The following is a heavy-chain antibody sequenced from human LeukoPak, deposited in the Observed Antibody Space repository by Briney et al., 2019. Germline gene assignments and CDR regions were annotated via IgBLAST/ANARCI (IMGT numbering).Heavy chain of an antibody. CDR1: GFTFDDYA. V-gene: IGHV3-9*01. D-gene: IGHD3-22*01. CDR3: ARGSVRSYYYDSSGYYEDAFDI. J-gene: IGHJ3*02. CDR2: ISWNSGSI. Sequence: AGGSLRLSCAASGFTFDDYAMHWVRQTPGKGLEWVSGISWNSGSIGYADSVKGRFTISRDNSKNTLYLQMNSLRAEDTAVYYCARGSVRSYYYDSSGYYEDAFDIWGQGTMVTVSS.